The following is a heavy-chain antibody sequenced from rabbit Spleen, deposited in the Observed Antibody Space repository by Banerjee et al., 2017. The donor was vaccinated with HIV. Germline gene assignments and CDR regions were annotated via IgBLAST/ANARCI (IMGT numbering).Heavy chain of an antibody. V-gene: IGHV1S40*01. CDR3: ARDTSSSFSSYGMDL. J-gene: IGHJ6*01. Sequence: QSLEESGGDLVKPGASLTLTCIASGVSFSSSSYVCWVRQAPGKGLEWIACIDAGSSGFTYFATWAKGRFTCSKSSSTTVTLQMTRLTAADTATYFCARDTSSSFSSYGMDLWGPGTLVTVS. CDR1: GVSFSSSSY. CDR2: IDAGSSGFT. D-gene: IGHD1-1*01.